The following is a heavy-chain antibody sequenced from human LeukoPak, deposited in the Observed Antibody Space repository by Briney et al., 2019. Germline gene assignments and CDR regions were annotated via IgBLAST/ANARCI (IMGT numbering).Heavy chain of an antibody. CDR3: ARGGSYPDY. Sequence: GGSLRLSCAASGFTFSDFWMSWVRQAPGKGLEWVANIKQDGSDKNYVDSVKGRFTISRDNVEKSLHLQMNGLRAEDTAVYYCARGGSYPDYWGQGTLVTVSS. J-gene: IGHJ4*02. CDR1: GFTFSDFW. CDR2: IKQDGSDK. V-gene: IGHV3-7*04. D-gene: IGHD3-16*02.